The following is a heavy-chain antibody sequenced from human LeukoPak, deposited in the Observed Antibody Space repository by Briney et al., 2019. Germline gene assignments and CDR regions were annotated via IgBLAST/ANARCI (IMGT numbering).Heavy chain of an antibody. CDR1: GYSISSGYY. CDR3: ARDPATYSYDSSGIWDAFDI. D-gene: IGHD3-22*01. CDR2: IYHSGST. V-gene: IGHV4-38-2*02. Sequence: PSETLSLTCTVSGYSISSGYYWGWIRQPPGKELEWIGSIYHSGSTSYNPSLKSRVTISVDTSKNQFSLKLGSVTAADTAVYYCARDPATYSYDSSGIWDAFDIWGRGTMVTVSS. J-gene: IGHJ3*02.